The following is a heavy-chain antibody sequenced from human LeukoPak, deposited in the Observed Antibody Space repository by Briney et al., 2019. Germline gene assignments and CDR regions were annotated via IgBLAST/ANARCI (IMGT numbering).Heavy chain of an antibody. Sequence: ASVKVSCKASGYTFTSYGISWVRQAPGQGLEWMGWINPNSGGTNYAQKFQGRVTMTRDTSISTAYMELSRLRSDDTAVYYCARGPYCSSTSCYGNFDYWGQGTLVTVSS. CDR2: INPNSGGT. CDR1: GYTFTSYG. D-gene: IGHD2-2*01. J-gene: IGHJ4*02. CDR3: ARGPYCSSTSCYGNFDY. V-gene: IGHV1-2*02.